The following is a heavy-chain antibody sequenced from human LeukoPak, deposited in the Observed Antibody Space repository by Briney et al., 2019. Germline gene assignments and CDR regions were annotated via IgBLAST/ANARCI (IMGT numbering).Heavy chain of an antibody. CDR3: ARDPFDIVVVPAASKSYYMDV. CDR1: GYTFTSYG. J-gene: IGHJ6*03. D-gene: IGHD2-2*01. V-gene: IGHV1-18*01. CDR2: ISAYNGNT. Sequence: GASVKVSCKASGYTFTSYGISWVRQAPGQGLEWMGWISAYNGNTNYAQKLQGRVTMTTDTSTSTAYMELRSLRSDDTAVYYCARDPFDIVVVPAASKSYYMDVWGKGTTVTVSS.